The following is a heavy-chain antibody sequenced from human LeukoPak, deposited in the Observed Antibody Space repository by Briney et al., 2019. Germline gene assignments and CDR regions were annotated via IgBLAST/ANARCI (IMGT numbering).Heavy chain of an antibody. V-gene: IGHV1-2*02. Sequence: ASVKVSCKASGYTFTGYYMHWVRQAPGQGLEWMGWINPNSGGTNYAQKFQGRVTMTRDTSISTAYMELSRLRSDDTAVYYCASCGGGSCYRDYYYYMDVWGKGTTVTVSS. CDR3: ASCGGGSCYRDYYYYMDV. CDR2: INPNSGGT. D-gene: IGHD2-15*01. CDR1: GYTFTGYY. J-gene: IGHJ6*03.